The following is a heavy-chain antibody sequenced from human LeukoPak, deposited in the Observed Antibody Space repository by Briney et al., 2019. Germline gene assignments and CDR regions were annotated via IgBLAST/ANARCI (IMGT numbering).Heavy chain of an antibody. Sequence: SETLSLTCTVSGGSISSSSYYWGWIRQPPGKGLEWIGSIYYSGSTYYNPSLKSRVTISVDTSKNQFSLKLSSVTAADTAVYYCATVDSSGYFYFDYWGQGTLVTVSS. CDR2: IYYSGST. V-gene: IGHV4-39*01. CDR3: ATVDSSGYFYFDY. CDR1: GGSISSSSYY. D-gene: IGHD3-22*01. J-gene: IGHJ4*02.